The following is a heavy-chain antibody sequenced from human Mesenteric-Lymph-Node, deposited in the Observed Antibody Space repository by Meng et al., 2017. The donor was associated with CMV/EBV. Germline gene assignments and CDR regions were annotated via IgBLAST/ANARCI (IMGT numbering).Heavy chain of an antibody. V-gene: IGHV3-23*01. CDR3: ARFIEDYDFWSGHLGSPYYYYYGMDV. CDR1: GFTFDSYA. D-gene: IGHD3-3*01. CDR2: ISGSGGDR. J-gene: IGHJ6*02. Sequence: GESLKISCTASGFTFDSYAISWVRQAPGKGLKWVSSISGSGGDRYYADSVRGRFTISRDNSKNTLYLQMNSLRAEDTAVYYCARFIEDYDFWSGHLGSPYYYYYGMDVWGQGTTVTVSS.